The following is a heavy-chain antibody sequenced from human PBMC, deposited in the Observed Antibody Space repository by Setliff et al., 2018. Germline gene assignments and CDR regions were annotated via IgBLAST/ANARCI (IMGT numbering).Heavy chain of an antibody. D-gene: IGHD2-15*01. Sequence: PGGSLRLSCAASGFSFSDYYMSWIRQAPGKGLEWVSYSSSRGTTIHYANSVKGRFTISRDNSKNSLYLQMNSLRVEDTAVYYCARRMWGYADYWGQGTLVTVSS. J-gene: IGHJ4*02. CDR3: ARRMWGYADY. CDR2: SSSRGTTI. V-gene: IGHV3-11*04. CDR1: GFSFSDYY.